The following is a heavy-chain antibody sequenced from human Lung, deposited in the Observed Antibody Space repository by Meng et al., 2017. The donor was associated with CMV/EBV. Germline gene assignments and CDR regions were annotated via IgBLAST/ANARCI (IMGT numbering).Heavy chain of an antibody. CDR2: IYYSGST. V-gene: IGHV4-61*01. CDR1: GGSVISGSYY. Sequence: SETXSLXCTVSGGSVISGSYYWSWIRQPPGKGLEWIGYIYYSGSTNYNPSLKSRVTMSIDTSKNQFSLKLSSVTPADTAVYYCAAGPPSSSSSFFDYLGQGXLVTVSS. D-gene: IGHD6-6*01. J-gene: IGHJ4*02. CDR3: AAGPPSSSSSFFDY.